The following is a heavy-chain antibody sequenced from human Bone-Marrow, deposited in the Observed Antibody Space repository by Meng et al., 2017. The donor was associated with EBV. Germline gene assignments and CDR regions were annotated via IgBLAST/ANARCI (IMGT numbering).Heavy chain of an antibody. J-gene: IGHJ4*02. V-gene: IGHV1-69*01. CDR3: ASESGRGYTPDY. CDR1: AGTFSSYA. CDR2: LIPMFGAP. Sequence: QSAPEGTKPVSCVKASWTTSAGTFSSYAISWVRQTPGQGLEWMGGLIPMFGAPTYAQKFQDRVTITADESTSTHSMDLPSLRSEDTAVYYCASESGRGYTPDYWGQGTLVTVSS. D-gene: IGHD5-12*01.